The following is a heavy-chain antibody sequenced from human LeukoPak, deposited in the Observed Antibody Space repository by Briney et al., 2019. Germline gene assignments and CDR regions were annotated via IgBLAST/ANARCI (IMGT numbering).Heavy chain of an antibody. J-gene: IGHJ4*02. CDR2: ISSSGSAI. Sequence: GGSLRLSCAASGFTFSSYSMNWVRQAPGKGLEWISYISSSGSAIYYADSVKGRFTISRDNAKNSLFLQMNSLRAEDTAVYYCARDEVYCTAAGCYRQLLDFWGQGTLVTVSS. D-gene: IGHD2-15*01. CDR3: ARDEVYCTAAGCYRQLLDF. CDR1: GFTFSSYS. V-gene: IGHV3-48*04.